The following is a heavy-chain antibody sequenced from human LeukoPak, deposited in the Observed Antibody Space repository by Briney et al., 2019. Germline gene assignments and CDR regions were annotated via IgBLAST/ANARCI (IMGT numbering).Heavy chain of an antibody. CDR2: INPNSGGT. CDR3: ATEKDRIAAAGTKSDAFDI. Sequence: ASVKVSCKASGYTFTGYYMHWVRQAPGQGLEWMGRINPNSGGTNYAQKFQGRVTMTRDTSISTAYLELSRLRSDDTAVYYCATEKDRIAAAGTKSDAFDIWGQRTMVTVSS. V-gene: IGHV1-2*06. J-gene: IGHJ3*02. CDR1: GYTFTGYY. D-gene: IGHD6-13*01.